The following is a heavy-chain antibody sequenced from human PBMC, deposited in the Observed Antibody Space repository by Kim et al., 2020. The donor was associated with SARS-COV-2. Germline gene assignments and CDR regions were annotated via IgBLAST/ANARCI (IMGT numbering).Heavy chain of an antibody. V-gene: IGHV1-3*01. CDR2: INAGNGNT. D-gene: IGHD3-10*01. CDR1: GYTFTSYA. Sequence: ASVKVSCKASGYTFTSYAMHWVRQAPGQRLEWMGWINAGNGNTKYSQKFQGRVTITRDTSASTAYMELSSLRSEDTAVYYCARDRVTMVRGVGWWFDPWGQGTLVTVSS. CDR3: ARDRVTMVRGVGWWFDP. J-gene: IGHJ5*02.